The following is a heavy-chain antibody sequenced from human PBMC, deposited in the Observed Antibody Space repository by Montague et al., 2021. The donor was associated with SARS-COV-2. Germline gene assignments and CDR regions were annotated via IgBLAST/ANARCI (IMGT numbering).Heavy chain of an antibody. CDR2: IDWGDDK. J-gene: IGHJ4*02. Sequence: PALVKPTQTLTLTCTFSGFSLSTSGMCVSWIRQPPGKALEWLARIDWGDDKYYSTSLKTRLTISKDTSKNQVVLTMTNMDPVDTATYYCARMSVRGVIFDYWGQGTLVTVSS. D-gene: IGHD3-10*01. V-gene: IGHV2-70*11. CDR3: ARMSVRGVIFDY. CDR1: GFSLSTSGMC.